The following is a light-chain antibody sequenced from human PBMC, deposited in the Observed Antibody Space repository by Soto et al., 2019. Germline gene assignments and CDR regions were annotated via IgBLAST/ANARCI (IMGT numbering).Light chain of an antibody. CDR3: TSYTSDNRNYV. J-gene: IGLJ1*01. CDR1: SSDVGGYNY. Sequence: QSVLTQPASVSGSPGQSITISCTGTSSDVGGYNYVSWYQQHPGKAPKLMIYEVSNRPSGVSNRFSGSKSANTASLTISGLQADDEAHYYCTSYTSDNRNYVFGTGTKVTVL. CDR2: EVS. V-gene: IGLV2-14*01.